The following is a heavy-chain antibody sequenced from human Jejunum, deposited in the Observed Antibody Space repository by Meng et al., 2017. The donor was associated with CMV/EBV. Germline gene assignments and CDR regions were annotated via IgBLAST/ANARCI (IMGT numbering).Heavy chain of an antibody. CDR2: IYFSVT. Sequence: YWSWIRKPQGKGREWIGYIYFSVTYSHPSLKNRVTISVDTSKNQFSLRLNSVTAADTAVYFCARGGGSYCDSISCYFTAFDIWGQGTMVTVSS. CDR3: ARGGGSYCDSISCYFTAFDI. CDR1: Y. V-gene: IGHV4-30-4*01. D-gene: IGHD2-2*01. J-gene: IGHJ3*02.